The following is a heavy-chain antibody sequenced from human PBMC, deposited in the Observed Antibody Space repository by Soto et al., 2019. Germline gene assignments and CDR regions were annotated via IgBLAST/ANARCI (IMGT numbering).Heavy chain of an antibody. V-gene: IGHV4-31*03. D-gene: IGHD3-3*01. CDR2: IYYSGST. CDR1: GGSISSGGYY. CDR3: ARDYDGPRNYYYYGMDV. Sequence: SETLSLTCTVSGGSISSGGYYWSWIRQHPGKGLEWIGYIYYSGSTYYNPSLKSRVTISVDTSKNQFSLKLSSVTAADTAVYYCARDYDGPRNYYYYGMDVWGQGTTVTVSS. J-gene: IGHJ6*01.